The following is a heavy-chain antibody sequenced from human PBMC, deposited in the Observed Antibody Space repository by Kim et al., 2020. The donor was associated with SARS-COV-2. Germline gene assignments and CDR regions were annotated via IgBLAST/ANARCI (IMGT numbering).Heavy chain of an antibody. Sequence: GKTEYAASVKGRFTISRDDSKSIAYLQMNSLKTEDTAVYYCTRDGMAAAIWGQGTLVTVSS. D-gene: IGHD6-13*01. J-gene: IGHJ4*02. CDR2: GKT. CDR3: TRDGMAAAI. V-gene: IGHV3-49*02.